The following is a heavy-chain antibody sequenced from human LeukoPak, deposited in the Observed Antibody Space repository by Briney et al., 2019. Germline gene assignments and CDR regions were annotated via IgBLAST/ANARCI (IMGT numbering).Heavy chain of an antibody. CDR2: IWYNGSKK. V-gene: IGHV3-33*01. CDR3: ARDPYGSGDGYFDY. J-gene: IGHJ4*02. CDR1: GFTFSDHG. D-gene: IGHD3-10*01. Sequence: GGSLRLSCAASGFTFSDHGMHWVRQAPGKGLEWVAIIWYNGSKKYYAESVKGRFTISRDNSKNTLYLQMSSLRAEDTAVCYCARDPYGSGDGYFDYWGQGTLVTVSS.